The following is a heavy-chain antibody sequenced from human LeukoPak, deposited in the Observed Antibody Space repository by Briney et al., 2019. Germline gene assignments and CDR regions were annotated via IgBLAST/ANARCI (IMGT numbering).Heavy chain of an antibody. CDR3: AREESESSGHWD. CDR2: IKQAGSEK. V-gene: IGHV3-7*01. CDR1: GFMFSSNW. Sequence: GGSLRLSCAASGFMFSSNWMSWVRLAPGKGLEWVANIKQAGSEKNYVDSVKGRFTISRDNAKNSLYLQMNSLRVEDTAVYYCAREESESSGHWDWGQGTLVTVSS. D-gene: IGHD3-22*01. J-gene: IGHJ4*02.